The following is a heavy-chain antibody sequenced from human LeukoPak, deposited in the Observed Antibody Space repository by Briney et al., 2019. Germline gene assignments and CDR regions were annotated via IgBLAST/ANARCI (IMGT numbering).Heavy chain of an antibody. V-gene: IGHV1-2*02. CDR1: GFTFTGYY. CDR2: IHPNSGGT. CDR3: ARFKSTGWSKYPFDY. Sequence: ASVKVSCKASGFTFTGYYIHWVRQAPGQGLEWMGWIHPNSGGTNYAQTFQGRVTMTRDTSISTAYMELSRLRSDDTAVYYCARFKSTGWSKYPFDYWGQGTPVTVSS. D-gene: IGHD1-1*01. J-gene: IGHJ4*02.